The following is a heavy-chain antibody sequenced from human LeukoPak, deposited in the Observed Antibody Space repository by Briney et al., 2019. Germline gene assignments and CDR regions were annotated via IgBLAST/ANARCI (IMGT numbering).Heavy chain of an antibody. J-gene: IGHJ4*02. D-gene: IGHD2-2*01. CDR1: GFTFSGYA. CDR3: ARDSEPVVPAATDNYFDY. V-gene: IGHV3-30*04. Sequence: PGRSLRLSCAASGFTFSGYAMHWVRQAPGKGLEWVAVISYDGSDKYYADSVKGRFTISRDNSKNTLYLQMNSLRAEDTAVYYCARDSEPVVPAATDNYFDYWGQGTLVTVSS. CDR2: ISYDGSDK.